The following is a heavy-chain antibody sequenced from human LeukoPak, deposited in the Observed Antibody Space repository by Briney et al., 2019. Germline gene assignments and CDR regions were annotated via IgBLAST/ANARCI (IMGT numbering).Heavy chain of an antibody. CDR1: GFTFSSYA. CDR2: ISGSGGST. CDR3: ANLNYDILTGYYRDFDY. Sequence: SGGSLRLSCAASGFTFSSYAMSWVRQAPGKGLEWVSAISGSGGSTYYADSVKGRFTISRDNSKNTLYLQMNSLRAEDTAVYYCANLNYDILTGYYRDFDYWGQGTLVTVSS. V-gene: IGHV3-23*01. D-gene: IGHD3-9*01. J-gene: IGHJ4*02.